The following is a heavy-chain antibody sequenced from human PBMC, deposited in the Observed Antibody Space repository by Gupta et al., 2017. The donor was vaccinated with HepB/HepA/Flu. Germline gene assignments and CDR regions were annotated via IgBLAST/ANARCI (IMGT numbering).Heavy chain of an antibody. J-gene: IGHJ4*02. CDR2: ISGGGGIT. V-gene: IGHV3-23*01. CDR3: VRNLSENAGLDS. CDR1: GFTFSGYG. D-gene: IGHD2-2*01. Sequence: EVQLLESGGGLVQPGGSLRLSCAASGFTFSGYGMSWVRQAPGKGLEWVSAISGGGGITYYADSVKGRFTISRDNSKNTLYLQMNSLRAEDTAVYYCVRNLSENAGLDSWGQGTLVTVSS.